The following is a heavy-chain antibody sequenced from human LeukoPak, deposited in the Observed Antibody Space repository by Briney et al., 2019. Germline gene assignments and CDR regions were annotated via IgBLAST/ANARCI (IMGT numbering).Heavy chain of an antibody. V-gene: IGHV4-30-4*07. CDR1: GGSISSGGYS. Sequence: SQTLSLTCAVSGGSISSGGYSWSWIRQPPGKGLEWIGYIYYSGSTYYNPSLTSRVTISLDRSKKKFSLKLTSVTAADTAVYFCARGAEYYAIWRGYAGYSDYWGQGISVTVSS. CDR2: IYYSGST. D-gene: IGHD3-3*01. CDR3: ARGAEYYAIWRGYAGYSDY. J-gene: IGHJ4*02.